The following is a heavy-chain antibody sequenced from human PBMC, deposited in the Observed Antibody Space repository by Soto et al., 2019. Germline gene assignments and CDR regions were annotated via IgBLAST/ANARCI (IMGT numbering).Heavy chain of an antibody. CDR3: ARHARLRRYNIASRGR. D-gene: IGHD5-12*01. CDR2: IYYSGST. CDR1: GGSISSSSYY. J-gene: IGHJ4*02. V-gene: IGHV4-39*01. Sequence: SETLSLTCTVSGGSISSSSYYWGWIRQPPGKGLEWIGSIYYSGSTYYNPSLKSRVTISVDTSKNQFSLKLSTVTAADTAVYYCARHARLRRYNIASRGRCGQGTLVTVSS.